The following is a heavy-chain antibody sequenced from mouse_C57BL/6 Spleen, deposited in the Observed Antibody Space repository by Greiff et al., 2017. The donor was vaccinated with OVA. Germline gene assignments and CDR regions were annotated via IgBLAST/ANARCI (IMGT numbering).Heavy chain of an antibody. J-gene: IGHJ3*01. D-gene: IGHD2-1*01. CDR1: GFNIKDDY. CDR2: IDPENGDT. V-gene: IGHV14-4*01. Sequence: EVQLQQSGAELVRPGASVKLSCTASGFNIKDDYMHWVKQRPEQGLEWIGWIDPENGDTEYASKFQGKATITADTSSNTAYLQLSSLTSEDTAVYYYTFYGKRFAYWGQGTLVTVSA. CDR3: TFYGKRFAY.